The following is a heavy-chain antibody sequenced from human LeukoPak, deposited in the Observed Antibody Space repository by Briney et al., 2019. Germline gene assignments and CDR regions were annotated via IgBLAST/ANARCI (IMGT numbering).Heavy chain of an antibody. D-gene: IGHD1-1*01. CDR1: GFTFSSYS. CDR3: ARGGRQTGNFDY. Sequence: GGSLRLSCAASGFTFSSYSMNWVRQAPGKGLEWVSSISSSSSYIYYADSVKGRFTISRDNAKNSLYLQMNSLRAEDTAVYYCARGGRQTGNFDYWGQGTLVTVSS. V-gene: IGHV3-21*01. J-gene: IGHJ4*02. CDR2: ISSSSSYI.